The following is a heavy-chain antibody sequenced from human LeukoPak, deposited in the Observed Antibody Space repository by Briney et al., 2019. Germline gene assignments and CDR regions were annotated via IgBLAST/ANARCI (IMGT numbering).Heavy chain of an antibody. Sequence: SETLSLTCVVSGTSISTYYWNWIRQPPGKELEWIAYIYNTGSTDYNPSLKSRVSISADTSKNQFSLKLSSVTAADTAVYHCARARPYCSGGTCHRGAFEIWGQGTLVTVSS. D-gene: IGHD2-15*01. CDR2: IYNTGST. CDR3: ARARPYCSGGTCHRGAFEI. CDR1: GTSISTYY. V-gene: IGHV4-59*01. J-gene: IGHJ3*02.